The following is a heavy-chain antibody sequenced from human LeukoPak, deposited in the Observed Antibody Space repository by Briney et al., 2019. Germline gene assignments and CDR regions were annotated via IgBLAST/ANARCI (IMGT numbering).Heavy chain of an antibody. Sequence: SVKVSFKASGGTFSSYAISWVRQAPGQGLEWMGGIIPIFGTASYAQKFQGRVTITADESTSTAYMELSSLRSEDTAVYYCAREGAVAGTNAFDIWGQGTMVTVSS. V-gene: IGHV1-69*13. CDR2: IIPIFGTA. CDR1: GGTFSSYA. CDR3: AREGAVAGTNAFDI. D-gene: IGHD6-19*01. J-gene: IGHJ3*02.